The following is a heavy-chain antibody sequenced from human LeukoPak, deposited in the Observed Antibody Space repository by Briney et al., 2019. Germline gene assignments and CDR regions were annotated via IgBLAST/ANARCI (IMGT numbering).Heavy chain of an antibody. V-gene: IGHV4-34*01. CDR3: ARHKWFGVAILDY. D-gene: IGHD3-10*01. CDR1: GFTVSSNY. CDR2: INHSGST. Sequence: GSLRLSCAASGFTVSSNYMSWVRQPPGKGLEWIGEINHSGSTNYNPSLKSRVTISVDTSKNQFSLKLSSVTAADTAVYYCARHKWFGVAILDYWGQGTLVTVSS. J-gene: IGHJ4*02.